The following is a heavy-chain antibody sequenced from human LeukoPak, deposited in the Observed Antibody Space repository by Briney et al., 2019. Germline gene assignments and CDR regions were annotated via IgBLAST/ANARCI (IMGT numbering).Heavy chain of an antibody. J-gene: IGHJ4*02. CDR2: IYYSGST. CDR1: GGSISSSSYY. Sequence: PSETLSLTCTVSGGSISSSSYYWGWIRQPPGKGLEWIGSIYYSGSTYYNPSLKSRVTISVDASKNQFSLKLSSVTAADTAVYYCVREYYYGPIDYWGQGTLVTVSS. CDR3: VREYYYGPIDY. V-gene: IGHV4-39*02. D-gene: IGHD3-10*01.